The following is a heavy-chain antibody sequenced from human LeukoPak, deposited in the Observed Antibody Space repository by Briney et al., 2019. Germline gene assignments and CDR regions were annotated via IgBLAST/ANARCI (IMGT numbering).Heavy chain of an antibody. D-gene: IGHD3-10*01. CDR2: ISGSGGST. CDR1: GFTFSSYG. CDR3: ARDPDYYGSGNMDV. Sequence: GGSLRLSCAASGFTFSSYGMSWVRQAPGKGLEWVSAISGSGGSTYYADSVKGRFTISRDNSKNTLYLQMNSLRAEDTAVYYCARDPDYYGSGNMDVWGKGTTVTVSS. V-gene: IGHV3-23*01. J-gene: IGHJ6*03.